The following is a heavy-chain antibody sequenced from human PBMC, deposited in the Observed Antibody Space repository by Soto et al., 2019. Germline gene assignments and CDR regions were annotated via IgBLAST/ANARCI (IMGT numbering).Heavy chain of an antibody. Sequence: GGSLRLSCAASGFTFRIYSMHWVRQSPGKGLEWVSVMWYDGTNTYYGESVKGRFTISRDNSENTLYLQISSLSASDTAVYYYASDSLTYYDFCSGHGSMGDWGQGTLVTVSS. D-gene: IGHD3-3*01. CDR2: MWYDGTNT. CDR3: ASDSLTYYDFCSGHGSMGD. CDR1: GFTFRIYS. V-gene: IGHV3-33*01. J-gene: IGHJ4*02.